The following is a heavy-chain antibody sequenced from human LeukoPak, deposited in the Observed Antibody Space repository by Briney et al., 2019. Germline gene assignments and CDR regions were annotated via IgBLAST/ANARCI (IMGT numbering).Heavy chain of an antibody. CDR3: ARSSEGRYYYDSSGFSYYYYYMDD. CDR2: IYYRGST. Sequence: SETLSLTCTVSGGSISSSSYYWGWIRQPPGKELELIGSIYYRGSTYYNPSLKSRVTMSVDTSKNQFSLKLSSVTAADTAVYYCARSSEGRYYYDSSGFSYYYYYMDDWGKGTTVTISS. D-gene: IGHD3-22*01. CDR1: GGSISSSSYY. J-gene: IGHJ6*03. V-gene: IGHV4-39*01.